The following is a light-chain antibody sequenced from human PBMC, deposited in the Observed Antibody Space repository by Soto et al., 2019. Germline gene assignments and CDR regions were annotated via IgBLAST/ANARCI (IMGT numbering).Light chain of an antibody. CDR3: SSFRSTSTLYV. CDR1: SSDVGAYNY. J-gene: IGLJ1*01. Sequence: QSALTQPASVSGSPGQSITISCTGTSSDVGAYNYVSWYLQHPGEAPKLMIYDVSNRPSGVSNRFSGSKTGNTASLTISGFQAEDEADYYCSSFRSTSTLYVFGTGTKLTVL. CDR2: DVS. V-gene: IGLV2-14*01.